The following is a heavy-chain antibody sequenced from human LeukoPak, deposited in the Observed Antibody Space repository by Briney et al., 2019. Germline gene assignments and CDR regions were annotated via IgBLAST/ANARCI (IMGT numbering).Heavy chain of an antibody. CDR2: ISWNSGGI. J-gene: IGHJ4*02. CDR1: GFTFDDYA. D-gene: IGHD3-10*01. Sequence: QSGGSLRLSCAASGFTFDDYAMHWVRQAPGKGLEWVSGISWNSGGIGYADSVKGRFTISRDNAKNSLYLQMNSLRAEDTALYYCAKAETYYYGSGSYRFDYWGQGTLVTVSS. V-gene: IGHV3-9*01. CDR3: AKAETYYYGSGSYRFDY.